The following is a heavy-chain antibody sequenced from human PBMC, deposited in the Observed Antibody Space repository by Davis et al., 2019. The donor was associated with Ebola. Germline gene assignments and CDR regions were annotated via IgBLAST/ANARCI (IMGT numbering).Heavy chain of an antibody. V-gene: IGHV1-46*01. D-gene: IGHD3-3*01. Sequence: AASVKVSCKASGYTFTSYYMHWVRQAPGQGLEWMGLLNPSGGSTSYAQKFQGRVTMTRDTSTSTVYMELSSLRSEDTAVYYCARADRITIFGVVNLRIYYYYYGMDVWGQGTTVTVSS. CDR1: GYTFTSYY. J-gene: IGHJ6*02. CDR3: ARADRITIFGVVNLRIYYYYYGMDV. CDR2: LNPSGGST.